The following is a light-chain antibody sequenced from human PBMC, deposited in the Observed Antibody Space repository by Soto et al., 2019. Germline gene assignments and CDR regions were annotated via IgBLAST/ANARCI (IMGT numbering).Light chain of an antibody. CDR3: KQYSAYPWT. V-gene: IGKV1-5*03. J-gene: IGKJ1*01. Sequence: DIHMPPSPASLSASVGDRVPITCRASPSIDCWLAWLQQRPEKAPKLLIYKASNLKSGVPSRFSGSRSGTEFTVTIRSLQPDDFAAYYCKQYSAYPWTFGQGTKVEIE. CDR1: PSIDCW. CDR2: KAS.